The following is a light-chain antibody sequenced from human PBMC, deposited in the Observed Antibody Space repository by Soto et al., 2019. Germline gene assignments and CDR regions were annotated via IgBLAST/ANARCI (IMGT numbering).Light chain of an antibody. Sequence: EIVLTQSPGTLSLSPGERATLSCRASQSVSNNYLAWYQHKPGQTPRLLIYGASTRAIGIPDRFSGSGSGTDFTLTISSLEPEDFAVYYCQQYGRSYTFGQGTKLEIK. CDR3: QQYGRSYT. V-gene: IGKV3-20*01. CDR1: QSVSNNY. CDR2: GAS. J-gene: IGKJ2*01.